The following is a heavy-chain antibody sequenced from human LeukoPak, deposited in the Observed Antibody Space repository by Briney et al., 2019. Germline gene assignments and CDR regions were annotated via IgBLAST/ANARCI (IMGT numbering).Heavy chain of an antibody. CDR2: IGAGDKYT. D-gene: IGHD2-15*01. Sequence: GGSLRLSCAASGFTLRNYAMSCVRQAPGKGLEWVSSIGAGDKYTYHIDSVKGRFTITRDNSKNTLYLQMNSLRAGDTAVYYCAKDVGGGYWGQGTLVTVSS. J-gene: IGHJ4*02. CDR1: GFTLRNYA. V-gene: IGHV3-23*01. CDR3: AKDVGGGY.